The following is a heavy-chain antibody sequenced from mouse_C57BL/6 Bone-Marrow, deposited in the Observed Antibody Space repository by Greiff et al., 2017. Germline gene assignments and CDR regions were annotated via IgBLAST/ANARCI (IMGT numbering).Heavy chain of an antibody. CDR2: IYPSDSET. J-gene: IGHJ1*03. V-gene: IGHV1-61*01. CDR1: GYTFTSYW. CDR3: ARGYYYGSSSHWYFDV. Sequence: QVQLQQPGAELVRPGSSVKLSCKASGYTFTSYWMDWVKQRPGQGLEWIGNIYPSDSETHYKQKFKDKATLTVDKSSRTAYMQLNSLTSEDAAVYYCARGYYYGSSSHWYFDVWGTGTTVTVSS. D-gene: IGHD1-1*01.